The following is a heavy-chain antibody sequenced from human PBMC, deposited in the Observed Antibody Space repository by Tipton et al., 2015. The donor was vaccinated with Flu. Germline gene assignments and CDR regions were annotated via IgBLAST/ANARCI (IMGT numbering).Heavy chain of an antibody. D-gene: IGHD3-10*02. CDR3: ARTTGDSVRGVVDY. V-gene: IGHV4-38-2*01. CDR2: ISHSGRT. J-gene: IGHJ4*02. Sequence: GLVKPSETLSLICAVSNYSISSAYYWGWIRQPPGKGLEWIGCISHSGRTYYNPSLKSRVTISVDMAKNQFSQRLSSVTAADTAVYYCARTTGDSVRGVVDYWGQGTLVTVSS. CDR1: NYSISSAYY.